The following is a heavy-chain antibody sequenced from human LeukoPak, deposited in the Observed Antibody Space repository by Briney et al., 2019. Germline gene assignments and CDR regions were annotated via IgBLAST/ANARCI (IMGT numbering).Heavy chain of an antibody. Sequence: TGGSLRLSCAASGFSFSTYAMSWVRQAPGKGLEWVSGVNGNGGSASYADSVKGRFTIFRDNSKNTVYLQMNSLRVEDTAVYYCAKSLYGGCDYWGQGTVVTVSS. CDR2: VNGNGGSA. J-gene: IGHJ4*02. CDR3: AKSLYGGCDY. D-gene: IGHD3-16*02. CDR1: GFSFSTYA. V-gene: IGHV3-23*01.